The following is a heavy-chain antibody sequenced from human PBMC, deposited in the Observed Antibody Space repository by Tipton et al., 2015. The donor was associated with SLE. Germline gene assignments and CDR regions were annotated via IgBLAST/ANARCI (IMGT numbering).Heavy chain of an antibody. V-gene: IGHV4-61*05. J-gene: IGHJ6*02. D-gene: IGHD2-2*01. CDR1: GGSIRSSRHF. CDR3: ARGCSSSTCEPFYFFGMDV. Sequence: TLSLTCTVSGGSIRSSRHFWGWIRQPPGKGLEWIGEVFRGGSTNYSPSLESRVTITVDMSKNQFSLRLISVTAADTAVYYCARGCSSSTCEPFYFFGMDVWGQGTTVTVSS. CDR2: VFRGGST.